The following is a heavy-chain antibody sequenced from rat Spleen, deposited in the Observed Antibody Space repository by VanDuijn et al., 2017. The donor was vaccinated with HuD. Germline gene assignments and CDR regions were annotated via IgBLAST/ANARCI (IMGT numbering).Heavy chain of an antibody. J-gene: IGHJ3*01. CDR3: ATPTPGIPFAY. Sequence: VQLKESGPGLVQPSQTLSLTCTVSGFSLNNYGVIWVRQAPTKGLEWVTSISFYDFTPYYGDSVKGRFTISRDNSRGTLYLQMDSLRTEDTATYYCATPTPGIPFAYWGQGTLVTVSS. V-gene: IGHV5-19*01. D-gene: IGHD1-4*01. CDR2: ISFYDFTP. CDR1: GFSLNNYG.